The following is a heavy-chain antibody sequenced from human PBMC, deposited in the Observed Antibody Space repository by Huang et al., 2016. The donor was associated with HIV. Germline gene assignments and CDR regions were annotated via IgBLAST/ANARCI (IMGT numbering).Heavy chain of an antibody. CDR2: ITPMFGPA. CDR3: ARAGAMVTVLAY. CDR1: GGTFSKYP. D-gene: IGHD2-21*02. J-gene: IGHJ4*02. Sequence: GAEVKKAGSSVKVFCKVSGGTFSKYPINWVRQAPGQGLEWMGGITPMFGPANYAQKFQGRVTITADESTTTANLEVSSLKSNDTAVYYCARAGAMVTVLAYWGQGTLVTVSS. V-gene: IGHV1-69*13.